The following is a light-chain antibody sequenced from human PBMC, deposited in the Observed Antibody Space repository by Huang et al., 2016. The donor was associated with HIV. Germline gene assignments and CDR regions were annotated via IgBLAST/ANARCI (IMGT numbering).Light chain of an antibody. Sequence: DVQMTQSQSSRSASVGDRVTITCRASQSITTYLNWYQQKPGKAPTLLIYATDSLQSGVPSRFSGRGSGTEFTLTISSLQPDDFATYYCQQGYTTSWTFGPGTKVE. CDR2: ATD. V-gene: IGKV1-39*01. CDR1: QSITTY. CDR3: QQGYTTSWT. J-gene: IGKJ1*01.